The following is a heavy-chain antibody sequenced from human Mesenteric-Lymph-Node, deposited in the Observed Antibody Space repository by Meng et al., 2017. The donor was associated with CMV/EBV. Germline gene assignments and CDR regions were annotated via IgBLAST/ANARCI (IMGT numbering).Heavy chain of an antibody. V-gene: IGHV1-8*01. D-gene: IGHD2-2*01. Sequence: ASVKVSCKASGYIFSNYDINWVRQATGQGLEWMGWMNPYSGNTGYAQKFQGRVTMTRNTSISTAYLEVSSLRTDDTAVYYCARSSSSSYSYYGMDVWGQGTTVTVSS. J-gene: IGHJ6*02. CDR3: ARSSSSSYSYYGMDV. CDR1: GYIFSNYD. CDR2: MNPYSGNT.